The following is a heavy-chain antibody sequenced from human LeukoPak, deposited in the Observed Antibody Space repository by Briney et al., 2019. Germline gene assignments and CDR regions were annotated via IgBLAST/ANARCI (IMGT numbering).Heavy chain of an antibody. V-gene: IGHV3-30*02. CDR3: TGPIRTAS. CDR1: GFTFSNFG. J-gene: IGHJ4*02. D-gene: IGHD1-14*01. CDR2: IRSDGISK. Sequence: GGSLRLSCAVSGFTFSNFGMHWVRQAPGKGLEWVALIRSDGISKYYADSVKGRFTISRDNSKNTLYLEMNSLREEDTAMYYCTGPIRTASWGQGTLVTVSS.